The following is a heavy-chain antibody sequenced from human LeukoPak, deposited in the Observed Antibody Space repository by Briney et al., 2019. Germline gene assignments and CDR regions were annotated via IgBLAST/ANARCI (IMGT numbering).Heavy chain of an antibody. J-gene: IGHJ5*02. CDR3: ARDRWALDYGGNP. CDR2: ISGSGGST. CDR1: GFTFSSYA. D-gene: IGHD4-23*01. V-gene: IGHV3-23*01. Sequence: PGGSLRLSCAASGFTFSSYAMSWVRQAPGKGLEWVSAISGSGGSTYYADSVKGRFTISRDNSKNTLSLQMNSLRAEDTAVYYCARDRWALDYGGNPYGQGTLVTVSS.